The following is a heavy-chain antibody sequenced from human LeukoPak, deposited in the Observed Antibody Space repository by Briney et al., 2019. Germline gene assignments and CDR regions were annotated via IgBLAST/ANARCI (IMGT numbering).Heavy chain of an antibody. V-gene: IGHV3-33*01. CDR3: ARDTRLGVVPAAMRGYNWFDH. D-gene: IGHD2-2*01. CDR1: GFTFSSCG. J-gene: IGHJ5*02. Sequence: PGGSLRLSCAASGFTFSSCGMHWVRQAPGKGLEWVAVIWYDGSNKNYADSVKGRFTISRDNSKNTLYLQMNSLRVEDTAVYYCARDTRLGVVPAAMRGYNWFDHWGQGTLVTVSS. CDR2: IWYDGSNK.